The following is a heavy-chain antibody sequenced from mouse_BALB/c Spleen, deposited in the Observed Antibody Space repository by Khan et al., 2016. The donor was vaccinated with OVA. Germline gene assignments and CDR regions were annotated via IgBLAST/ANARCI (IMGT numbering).Heavy chain of an antibody. V-gene: IGHV5-12-2*01. CDR1: GFTFSSNT. Sequence: EVELVESGGGLVQPGGSLKLSCAASGFTFSSNTMSWVRQTPEKRLEWVAYITNGGGNTYYPDTVKGRFTISRDNAKNTLYLPMSSLKSEDTAIYYCARIPTIITTALDYWGQGTSVTLSS. D-gene: IGHD1-2*01. CDR2: ITNGGGNT. CDR3: ARIPTIITTALDY. J-gene: IGHJ4*01.